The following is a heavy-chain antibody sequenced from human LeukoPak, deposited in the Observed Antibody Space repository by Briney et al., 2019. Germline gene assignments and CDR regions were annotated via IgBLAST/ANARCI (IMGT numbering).Heavy chain of an antibody. Sequence: ASVKVSCKASGYTFTGYYVHWLRQAPGQGLEWMGWINPNSGGTNYAQKFQGRVTMTGDTSISTAYMELRRVTSDDTAVYYCARDRDYSNTERGFDYWGQGTLVTVSS. CDR1: GYTFTGYY. CDR2: INPNSGGT. D-gene: IGHD4-11*01. V-gene: IGHV1-2*02. J-gene: IGHJ4*02. CDR3: ARDRDYSNTERGFDY.